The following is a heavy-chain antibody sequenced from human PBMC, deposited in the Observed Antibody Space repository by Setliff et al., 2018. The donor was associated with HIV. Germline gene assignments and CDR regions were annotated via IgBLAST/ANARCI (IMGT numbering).Heavy chain of an antibody. V-gene: IGHV4-61*02. CDR3: ARSPSYRSSWEYYFDY. CDR2: IHNTGST. D-gene: IGHD6-13*01. CDR1: GGSINSGIYY. J-gene: IGHJ4*02. Sequence: SETLSLTCTVSGGSINSGIYYWTWIRQPAGKGLEWLGRIHNTGSTDSNPSLKSRVTMSVDTSKNQFSLKLSSVTAADAAVYYCARSPSYRSSWEYYFDYWGQGILVTVSS.